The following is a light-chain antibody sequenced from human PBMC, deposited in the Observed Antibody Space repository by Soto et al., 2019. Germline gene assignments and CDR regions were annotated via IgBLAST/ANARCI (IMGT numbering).Light chain of an antibody. CDR2: KAS. Sequence: DIHMTQSPLPPSASVRDRDINTFRASQSISSWLAWYQQKPGKAPELLIYKASSLQSGVPSRFSGSGSGTEFTLTISSLQPDDFATYYCQHYNSYPLTFGGGTKVDIK. V-gene: IGKV1-5*03. CDR1: QSISSW. CDR3: QHYNSYPLT. J-gene: IGKJ4*01.